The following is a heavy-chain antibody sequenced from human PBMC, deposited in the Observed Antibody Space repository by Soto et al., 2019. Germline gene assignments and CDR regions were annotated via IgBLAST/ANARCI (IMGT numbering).Heavy chain of an antibody. CDR3: AAGPPRSSYYYGMDV. V-gene: IGHV1-58*01. J-gene: IGHJ6*02. Sequence: QMQLVQSGPEVKKPGTSVKVSCKASGFTFTSSAVQWVRQARGQRLEWIGWIVVGSGNTNYAQKFQERVTITRDMSTSTAYLELSSLRSEDTAVYYCAAGPPRSSYYYGMDVWGQGTTVTVSS. CDR1: GFTFTSSA. CDR2: IVVGSGNT.